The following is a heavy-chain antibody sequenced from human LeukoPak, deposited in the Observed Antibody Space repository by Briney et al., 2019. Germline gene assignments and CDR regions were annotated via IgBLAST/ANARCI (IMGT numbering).Heavy chain of an antibody. V-gene: IGHV1-2*02. CDR2: INPYNGGT. D-gene: IGHD2-2*01. Sequence: ASVTVSCMASVYTFTGYYMHWVRQAPGQGLEWMGWINPYNGGTNYGQKFQGRINMTRDTSISTAYMELSRLRSEDTAVYYCARDLGYCSSTSCDNWFDPWGQGTLVSVSS. CDR3: ARDLGYCSSTSCDNWFDP. J-gene: IGHJ5*02. CDR1: VYTFTGYY.